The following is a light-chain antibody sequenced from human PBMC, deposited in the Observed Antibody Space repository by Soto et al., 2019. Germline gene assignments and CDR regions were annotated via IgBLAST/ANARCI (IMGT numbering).Light chain of an antibody. CDR3: QQYNSYVA. CDR2: AAS. J-gene: IGKJ1*01. CDR1: QGISSY. Sequence: AIRMTQSPSSLSASPGDRVTITCRASQGISSYLAWYQQKPGKAPKLLIYAASTLQSGVPSRFSGSGSGTEFTLTISSLQPDDFATYYCQQYNSYVAFGQGTKVDI. V-gene: IGKV1-8*01.